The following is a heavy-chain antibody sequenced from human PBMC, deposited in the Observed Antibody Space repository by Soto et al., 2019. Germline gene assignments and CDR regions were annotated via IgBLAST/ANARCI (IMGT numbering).Heavy chain of an antibody. CDR2: INPDGSAK. J-gene: IGHJ4*02. CDR1: GFTFSTSW. Sequence: GGSLRLSCAASGFTFSTSWMDWVRQTPGKGLEWVANINPDGSAKNYVDSVKGRFTISRDNAKNSLFLQISSLTAEDSGLYFCSRYLDFWGQGTLVTVSS. V-gene: IGHV3-7*01. CDR3: SRYLDF.